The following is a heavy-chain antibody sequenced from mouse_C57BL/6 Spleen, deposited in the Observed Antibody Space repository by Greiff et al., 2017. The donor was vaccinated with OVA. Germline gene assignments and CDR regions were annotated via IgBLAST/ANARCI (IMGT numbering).Heavy chain of an antibody. V-gene: IGHV1-50*01. J-gene: IGHJ2*01. CDR1: GYTFTSYW. D-gene: IGHD2-1*01. CDR3: ARWDGKEGYFDY. CDR2: IDPSDSYT. Sequence: QVHVKQPGAELVKPGASVKLSCKASGYTFTSYWMQWVKQRPGQGLEWIGEIDPSDSYTNYNQKFKGKATLTVDTSSSTAYMQLSSLTSEDSAVYYCARWDGKEGYFDYWGQGTTLTVSS.